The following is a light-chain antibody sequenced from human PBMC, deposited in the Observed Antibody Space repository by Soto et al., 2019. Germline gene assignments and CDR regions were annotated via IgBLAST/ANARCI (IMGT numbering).Light chain of an antibody. Sequence: DIQLTQSPSSLSASIGDRVTINCRASQGISSYLNWYQQKPGKVPKLLIYAASTLQSEFPSRFSGSGSGTDFTLTISSLQPEDVATYYCQKYDSAPFTFGPGTKVDIK. V-gene: IGKV1-27*01. CDR2: AAS. CDR3: QKYDSAPFT. J-gene: IGKJ3*01. CDR1: QGISSY.